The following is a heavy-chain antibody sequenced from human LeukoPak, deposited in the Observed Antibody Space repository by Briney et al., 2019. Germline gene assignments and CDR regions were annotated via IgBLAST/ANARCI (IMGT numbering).Heavy chain of an antibody. Sequence: GGSLRLSCAASGFTLSSYGMHWVRQAPGKGLEWVAFIRYDGSNKYYADSVKGRFTISRDNSKNTLYLQMNSLRAEDTAVYYCAKGIAAAGTGGYWGQGTLVTVSS. J-gene: IGHJ4*02. CDR3: AKGIAAAGTGGY. V-gene: IGHV3-30*02. D-gene: IGHD6-13*01. CDR2: IRYDGSNK. CDR1: GFTLSSYG.